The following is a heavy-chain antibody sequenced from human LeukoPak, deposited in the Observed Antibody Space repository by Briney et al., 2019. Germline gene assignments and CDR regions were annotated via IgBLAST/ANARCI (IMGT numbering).Heavy chain of an antibody. CDR2: INHSGST. Sequence: PSETLSLTCAVYGGSFSGYYWSWIRQPPGKGLEWIGEINHSGSTNYNPSLKSRVTISVDTSKNQFSLKLSSVTAADTAVYYCARGRSNGVCYPFDYWGQGTLVTVSS. CDR3: ARGRSNGVCYPFDY. D-gene: IGHD2-8*01. J-gene: IGHJ4*02. V-gene: IGHV4-34*01. CDR1: GGSFSGYY.